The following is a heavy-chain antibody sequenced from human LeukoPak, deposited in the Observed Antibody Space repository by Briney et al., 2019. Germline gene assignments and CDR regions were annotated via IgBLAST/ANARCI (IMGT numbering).Heavy chain of an antibody. CDR1: GYTFTSYG. CDR2: ISAYNGNT. J-gene: IGHJ4*02. Sequence: GASVKVSCKASGYTFTSYGISWVRQAPGQGLEWMGWISAYNGNTNYAQKLQGRVTMTRDTSISTAYMELSRLRSDDTAVYYCARTTRERLTLVYWGQGTLVTVSS. D-gene: IGHD1-1*01. CDR3: ARTTRERLTLVY. V-gene: IGHV1-18*01.